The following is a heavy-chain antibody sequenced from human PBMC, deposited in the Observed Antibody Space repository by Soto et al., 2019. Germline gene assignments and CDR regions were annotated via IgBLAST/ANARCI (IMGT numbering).Heavy chain of an antibody. Sequence: ASVKVSCKTSGYSFTTYGISWVRQAPGQGLEWMGWIIPYNDNSKYAQKLQGRVTVTTDASTSTAYMELRGLISEDTAVYYCARVNIMGGVLKHEKGFDSWGQAILVTVS. CDR3: ARVNIMGGVLKHEKGFDS. D-gene: IGHD3-16*01. V-gene: IGHV1-18*01. J-gene: IGHJ4*02. CDR1: GYSFTTYG. CDR2: IIPYNDNS.